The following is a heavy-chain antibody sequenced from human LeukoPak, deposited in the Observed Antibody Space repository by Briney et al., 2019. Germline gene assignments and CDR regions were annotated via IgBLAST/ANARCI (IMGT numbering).Heavy chain of an antibody. Sequence: ASVKVSCKASGYTFTGYYMHWVRQAPGQGLEWMGWINPNSGGTNYAQKFQGRVTMTRDTSISTAYMELSRLRSDDTAVYYCARDQGQTGISSLHHIVATNNGYWGQGTLVTVSS. CDR1: GYTFTGYY. J-gene: IGHJ4*02. CDR2: INPNSGGT. V-gene: IGHV1-2*02. CDR3: ARDQGQTGISSLHHIVATNNGY. D-gene: IGHD5-12*01.